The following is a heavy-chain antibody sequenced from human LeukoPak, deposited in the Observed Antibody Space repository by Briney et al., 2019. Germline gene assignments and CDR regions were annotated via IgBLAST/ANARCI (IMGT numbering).Heavy chain of an antibody. V-gene: IGHV4-34*01. CDR1: GGSFSGYY. J-gene: IGHJ4*02. D-gene: IGHD2-2*01. Sequence: SETLSLTCAVYGGSFSGYYWSWIRQPPGKGLEWIGEINHSGSTNYNPSLKSRVTISVDTSKNQFSLKLSSVTAADTAVYYCARGLKGRNTIVEVPAARGDPHWALDYWGQGTLVTVSS. CDR3: ARGLKGRNTIVEVPAARGDPHWALDY. CDR2: INHSGST.